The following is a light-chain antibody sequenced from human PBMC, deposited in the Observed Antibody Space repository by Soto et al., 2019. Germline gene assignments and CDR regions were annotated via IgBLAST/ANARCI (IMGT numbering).Light chain of an antibody. CDR3: QQYDTYSP. J-gene: IGKJ1*01. Sequence: TQITHSPSSLSASAGDTVNLTCRASQDIGSHLAWYQQKPEKTPNLLIYDASNLGSGVPSRFSGSGSGTEFTLTISSLQPDDFATYYCQQYDTYSPFAQGTK. V-gene: IGKV1-5*01. CDR1: QDIGSH. CDR2: DAS.